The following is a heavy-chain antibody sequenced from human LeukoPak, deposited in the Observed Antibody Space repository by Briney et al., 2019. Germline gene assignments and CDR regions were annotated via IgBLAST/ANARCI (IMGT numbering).Heavy chain of an antibody. Sequence: GGSLRLPCAASGFTFNRSWMHWVRHAAGKGLVWVSRINNDGSSTRHADSVKGRFTISRHNAKNTLYLQMNSRRAVDTAVNYGARVSRSGSVHGGQGTLVSVSS. V-gene: IGHV3-74*01. CDR1: GFTFNRSW. CDR2: INNDGSST. D-gene: IGHD3-10*01. J-gene: IGHJ4*02. CDR3: ARVSRSGSVH.